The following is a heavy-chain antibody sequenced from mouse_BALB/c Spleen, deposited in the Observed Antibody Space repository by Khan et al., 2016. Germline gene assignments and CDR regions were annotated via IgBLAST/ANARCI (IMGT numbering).Heavy chain of an antibody. CDR3: ARSGYGNPFAY. Sequence: QVQLQQSGAELARPGASVKMSCKASGYTFTSYTMHWVKQRPGQGLEWIGYINPSSGYTNYNQKFKDKATLTADKSSSTADMQLSSLTSEDSAVYYCARSGYGNPFAYWGQGTLVTVSA. J-gene: IGHJ3*01. CDR1: GYTFTSYT. V-gene: IGHV1-4*01. CDR2: INPSSGYT. D-gene: IGHD2-10*02.